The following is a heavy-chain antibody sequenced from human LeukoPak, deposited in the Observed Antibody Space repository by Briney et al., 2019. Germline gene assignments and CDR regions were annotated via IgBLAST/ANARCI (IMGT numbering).Heavy chain of an antibody. Sequence: GGSQRLSCTASGFTFSAYPMTWVRQAPGKGLEWVSYISGSGDIIYYADSVKGRFTISRDKTKNTLYLQMNSLRAEDTAVYYCAKSSYYDASGYYREYYFDSWGQGTLVTVSS. CDR1: GFTFSAYP. CDR2: ISGSGDII. J-gene: IGHJ4*02. CDR3: AKSSYYDASGYYREYYFDS. D-gene: IGHD3-22*01. V-gene: IGHV3-23*01.